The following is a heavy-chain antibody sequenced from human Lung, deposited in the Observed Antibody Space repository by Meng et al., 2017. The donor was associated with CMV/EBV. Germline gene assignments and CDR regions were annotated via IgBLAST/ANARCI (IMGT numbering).Heavy chain of an antibody. CDR3: IGYWSSTRCYKYYYDMDV. Sequence: SXTLSLXCTVSGGSITSSSYDWSWIRQPPGKGLEWIGNNYYSRSTYYNPSLKNRVTISVDTYKKQFSLNLSSVTDADTSVYYGIGYWSSTRCYKYYYDMDVWXQGTXVTVSS. D-gene: IGHD2-2*02. J-gene: IGHJ6*02. CDR1: GGSITSSSYD. V-gene: IGHV4-39*01. CDR2: NYYSRST.